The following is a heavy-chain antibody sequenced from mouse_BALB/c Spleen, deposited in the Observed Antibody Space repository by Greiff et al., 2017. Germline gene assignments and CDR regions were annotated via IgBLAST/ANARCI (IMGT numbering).Heavy chain of an antibody. Sequence: QVQLQQSGPGLVQPSQSLSITCTVSGFSLTSYGVHWVRQSPGKGLEWLGVIWSGGSTDYNAAFISRLSISKDNSKSQVFFKMNSLQANDTAIYYCATYGRGYFDVWGAGTTVTVSS. CDR1: GFSLTSYG. CDR3: ATYGRGYFDV. J-gene: IGHJ1*01. V-gene: IGHV2-2*02. D-gene: IGHD2-10*02. CDR2: IWSGGST.